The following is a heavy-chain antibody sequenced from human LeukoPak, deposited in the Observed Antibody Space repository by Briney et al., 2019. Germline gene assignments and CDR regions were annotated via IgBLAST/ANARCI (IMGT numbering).Heavy chain of an antibody. CDR2: IIPIFGTA. J-gene: IGHJ5*02. V-gene: IGHV1-69*13. Sequence: SVKVSCKASGGTFSSYAISWLRQAPGQGLEWMEGIIPIFGTANYAQKFQGRVTITADESTSTAYMELSSLRSEDTAVYYCARAMNLVGTYNWFDPWGQGTLVTVSS. CDR3: ARAMNLVGTYNWFDP. CDR1: GGTFSSYA. D-gene: IGHD1-1*01.